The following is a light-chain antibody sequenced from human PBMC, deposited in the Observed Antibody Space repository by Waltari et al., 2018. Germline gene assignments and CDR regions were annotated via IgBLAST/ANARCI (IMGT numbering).Light chain of an antibody. Sequence: HSVSSQPPSASGTPGQRVPIPCSGSSSNIGNNIYNWYRQGPGTTPKPLSYRNDQRPSGIPDRFSGSKSGTSASLAISGLRSEDEADYFCAAWDDSLNGHWEFGGGTKLTVL. CDR2: RND. CDR3: AAWDDSLNGHWE. V-gene: IGLV1-44*01. CDR1: SSNIGNNI. J-gene: IGLJ2*01.